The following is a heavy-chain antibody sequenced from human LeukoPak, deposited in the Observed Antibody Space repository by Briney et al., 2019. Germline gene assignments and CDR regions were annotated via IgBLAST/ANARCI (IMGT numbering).Heavy chain of an antibody. CDR1: GFTFSSYS. CDR3: AREGDFGRRFFDY. Sequence: KTGGSLRLSCAASGFTFSSYSMNWVRQAPGKGLEWVSSITRSSSYIYDADPVRGRFTISRDNAKNSLDLQVNSLRVGDTAIYYCAREGDFGRRFFDYWGQGILVTVSS. CDR2: ITRSSSYI. V-gene: IGHV3-21*04. D-gene: IGHD3-3*01. J-gene: IGHJ4*02.